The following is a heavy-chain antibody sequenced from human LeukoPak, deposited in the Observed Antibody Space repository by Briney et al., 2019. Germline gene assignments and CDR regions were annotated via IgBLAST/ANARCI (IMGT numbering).Heavy chain of an antibody. CDR3: ARDSRGRQQLRPGRYGMDV. CDR1: GDSINSLDL. D-gene: IGHD6-13*01. CDR2: MYLSGTT. Sequence: SETLSLTCTVSGDSINSLDLWSWVRQPPEKGLEWIGEMYLSGTTHSNPSVKSRVTISIDKSKNQFFLNLSSVTAADTAVYYCARDSRGRQQLRPGRYGMDVWGQGTTVTVSS. J-gene: IGHJ6*02. V-gene: IGHV4-4*02.